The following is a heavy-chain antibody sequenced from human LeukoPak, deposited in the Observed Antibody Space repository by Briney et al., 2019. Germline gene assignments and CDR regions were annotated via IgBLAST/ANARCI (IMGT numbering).Heavy chain of an antibody. V-gene: IGHV4-34*01. CDR3: ARVWNYQPIDY. CDR1: GGSFSGYY. D-gene: IGHD1-7*01. CDR2: INHSGST. Sequence: SETLSLTCAVYGGSFSGYYWSWIRQPPGKGLEWIGEINHSGSTNYNPSLKSRVTISVDTSKNQFSLKLSSATAADTAVYYCARVWNYQPIDYWGQGTLVTVSS. J-gene: IGHJ4*02.